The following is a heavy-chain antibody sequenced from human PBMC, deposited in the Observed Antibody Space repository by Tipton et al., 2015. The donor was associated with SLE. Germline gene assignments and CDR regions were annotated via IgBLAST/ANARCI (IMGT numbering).Heavy chain of an antibody. CDR1: GGSFSDYY. CDR2: IYYSGST. Sequence: TLSLTCAVYGGSFSDYYWGWIRQPPGKGLEWIGSIYYSGSTYYNPSLKSRVTISVDTSKNQFSLKLSSVTAADTAVYYCARAAGEIDYWGQGTLVTVSS. CDR3: ARAAGEIDY. J-gene: IGHJ4*02. D-gene: IGHD3-10*01. V-gene: IGHV4-34*01.